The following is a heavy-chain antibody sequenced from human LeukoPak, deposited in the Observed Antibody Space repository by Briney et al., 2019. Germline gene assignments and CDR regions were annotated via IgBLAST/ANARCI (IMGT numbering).Heavy chain of an antibody. CDR3: ARDGGAYIRPIDYSYYMDV. J-gene: IGHJ6*03. V-gene: IGHV1-46*01. Sequence: GASVKVFCKASGYTFTSYYTHWVRQAPGQGLEWMGIINPSGGSTSYAQKFQGRVTMTRDTSTSTVYMELSSLRSEDTAVYYCARDGGAYIRPIDYSYYMDVWGKGTTVTVSS. CDR1: GYTFTSYY. CDR2: INPSGGST. D-gene: IGHD1-14*01.